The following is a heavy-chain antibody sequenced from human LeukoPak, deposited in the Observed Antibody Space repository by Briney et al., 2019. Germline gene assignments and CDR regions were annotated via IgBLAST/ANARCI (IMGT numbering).Heavy chain of an antibody. V-gene: IGHV3-74*01. CDR3: VRDMGYYDKV. Sequence: GGSMRLSCATSGFTFSTSWMHWVRQAPGKGLVWVSRINTDGNTRDYADSVKGRFTISRDNAKNTLYLQMNSLRAEDTAVYYCVRDMGYYDKVWGQGTLVTVSS. CDR1: GFTFSTSW. J-gene: IGHJ4*02. D-gene: IGHD3-22*01. CDR2: INTDGNTR.